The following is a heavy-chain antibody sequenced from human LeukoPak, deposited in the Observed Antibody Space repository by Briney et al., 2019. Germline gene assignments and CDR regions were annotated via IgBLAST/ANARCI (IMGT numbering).Heavy chain of an antibody. J-gene: IGHJ1*01. CDR2: IYTSGST. Sequence: SETLSLTCTVSDGSISSYYWSWIRQPAGKGLEWIGRIYTSGSTSYNPSLKSRVTMSVDTSKNQFSLKLSSVTAADTAVYYCARGPVVVTAIRYFQHWGQGTLVTVSS. D-gene: IGHD2-21*02. V-gene: IGHV4-4*07. CDR3: ARGPVVVTAIRYFQH. CDR1: DGSISSYY.